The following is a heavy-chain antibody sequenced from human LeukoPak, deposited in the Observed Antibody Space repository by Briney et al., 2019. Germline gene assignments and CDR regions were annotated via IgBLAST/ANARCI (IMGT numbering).Heavy chain of an antibody. V-gene: IGHV1-18*01. CDR3: ARLNYDILTGYSETTDY. J-gene: IGHJ4*02. CDR1: GYTFTSYG. CDR2: ISAYNGNT. D-gene: IGHD3-9*01. Sequence: ASVTVSCKASGYTFTSYGISWVRQAPGQGLEWMGWISAYNGNTNYAQKLQGRVTMTTDTSTSTAYMELRSLRSDDTAVYYCARLNYDILTGYSETTDYWGQGTLVTVSS.